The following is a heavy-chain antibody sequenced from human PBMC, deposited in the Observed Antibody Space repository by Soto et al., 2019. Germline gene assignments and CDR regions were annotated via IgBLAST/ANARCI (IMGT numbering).Heavy chain of an antibody. Sequence: EVQLLESGGGLVQPGGSLRLSCAASKFTFNNYAMSWVRQAPGKGLEWVSAFSGSCYHTYYADSVKGRFTISRDNSKNTLYLPMNSLSAEDTALYFCAKDPADVVRESNWFDPWGQGTLVTVSS. J-gene: IGHJ5*02. CDR2: FSGSCYHT. V-gene: IGHV3-23*01. D-gene: IGHD1-26*01. CDR1: KFTFNNYA. CDR3: AKDPADVVRESNWFDP.